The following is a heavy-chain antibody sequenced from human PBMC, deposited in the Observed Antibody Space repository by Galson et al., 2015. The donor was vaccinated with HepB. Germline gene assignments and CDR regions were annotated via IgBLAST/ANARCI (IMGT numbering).Heavy chain of an antibody. CDR2: ISAYNGNT. CDR3: ARDAYDSSGYYYRENWFDP. D-gene: IGHD3-22*01. J-gene: IGHJ5*02. Sequence: SVKVSCKASGYTFTSYGISWVRQAPGQGLEWMGWISAYNGNTNYAQKLQGRVTMITDTSTSTAYMELRSLRSDDTAVYYCARDAYDSSGYYYRENWFDPWGQGTLVTVSS. CDR1: GYTFTSYG. V-gene: IGHV1-18*01.